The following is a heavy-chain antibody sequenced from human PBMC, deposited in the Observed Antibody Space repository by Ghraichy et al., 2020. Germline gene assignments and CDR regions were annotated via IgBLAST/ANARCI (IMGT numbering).Heavy chain of an antibody. D-gene: IGHD2-2*01. J-gene: IGHJ4*02. V-gene: IGHV4-31*03. CDR1: GGSISSGGYY. CDR3: ASSSSSSSWYYVDY. Sequence: TLSLTCTVSGGSISSGGYYWSWIRQHPGKGLEWIGYIYYSGSTHYNPSLKSRVTISVDTSKNQFSLKLSSVTAADTAVYYCASSSSSSSWYYVDYWCQETLVTVSS. CDR2: IYYSGST.